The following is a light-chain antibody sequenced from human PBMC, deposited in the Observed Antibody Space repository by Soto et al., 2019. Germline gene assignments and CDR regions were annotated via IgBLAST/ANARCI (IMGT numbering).Light chain of an antibody. CDR3: QQYGSSPLT. V-gene: IGKV3-20*01. CDR2: DAS. CDR1: QSVSFTY. Sequence: EMVLTQSPGSLSLAAGERATLPFRASQSVSFTYLAWYQQKPGQAPRLLIYDASSRATGIPDRFSGSGSGTDFTLTISRLEPEDFAVFYCQQYGSSPLTFGGGTKVDIK. J-gene: IGKJ4*01.